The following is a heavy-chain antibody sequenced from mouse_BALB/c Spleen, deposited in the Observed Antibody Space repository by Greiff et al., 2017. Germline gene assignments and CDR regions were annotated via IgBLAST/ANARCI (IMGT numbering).Heavy chain of an antibody. J-gene: IGHJ2*01. CDR2: IDPANGNT. CDR1: GFNIKDTY. D-gene: IGHD1-1*01. CDR3: ARSNYYGSSLDY. V-gene: IGHV14-3*02. Sequence: EVQLQQSGAELVKPGASVKLSCTASGFNIKDTYMHWVKQRPEQGLEWIGRIDPANGNTKYDPKFQGKATITADTSSNTAYLQLSSLTSEDTAVYYCARSNYYGSSLDYGGQGTTLTVSS.